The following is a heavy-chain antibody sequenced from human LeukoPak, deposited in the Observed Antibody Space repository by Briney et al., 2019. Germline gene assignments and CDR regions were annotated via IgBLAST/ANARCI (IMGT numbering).Heavy chain of an antibody. Sequence: SETLSLTCTVSGGSISSGSYYWSWIRQPAGKGLEWIGRIYTSGSTNYNPSLKSRVTISVDTSKNQFSLKLSSVTAADTAVYYCARSVVSHFDYWGQGTLVTVSS. J-gene: IGHJ4*02. CDR2: IYTSGST. CDR1: GGSISSGSYY. V-gene: IGHV4-61*02. D-gene: IGHD3-22*01. CDR3: ARSVVSHFDY.